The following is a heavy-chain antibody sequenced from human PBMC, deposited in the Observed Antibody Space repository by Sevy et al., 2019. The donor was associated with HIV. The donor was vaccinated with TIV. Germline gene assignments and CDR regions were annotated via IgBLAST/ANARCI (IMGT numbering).Heavy chain of an antibody. D-gene: IGHD2-15*01. Sequence: GGSLRLSCAGSGFTFRSYWMSWVRQAPGKGLEWVANIRHDGSETYYVDSVKGRFTISRDNAKNSLWLQMNSLRVEDTAGYYCATVGCCSSPFGYWGQGALVTVSS. CDR2: IRHDGSET. CDR3: ATVGCCSSPFGY. CDR1: GFTFRSYW. V-gene: IGHV3-7*03. J-gene: IGHJ4*02.